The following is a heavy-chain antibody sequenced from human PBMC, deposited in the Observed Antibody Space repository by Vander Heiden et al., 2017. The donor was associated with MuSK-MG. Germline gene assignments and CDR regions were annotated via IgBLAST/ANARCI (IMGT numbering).Heavy chain of an antibody. D-gene: IGHD2-21*01. CDR3: ARDFWSARVPEWLVKPHFYY. Sequence: QVQLVQSGAEVKKPGASVKVSCKASGYTFTGYYMHWVRQAPGQGLEWMGWINPNSGGTNYAQKFQGRVTMTRDTSISTAYMELSRLRSDDTAVYYCARDFWSARVPEWLVKPHFYYWGQGTLVTVSS. V-gene: IGHV1-2*02. CDR1: GYTFTGYY. CDR2: INPNSGGT. J-gene: IGHJ4*02.